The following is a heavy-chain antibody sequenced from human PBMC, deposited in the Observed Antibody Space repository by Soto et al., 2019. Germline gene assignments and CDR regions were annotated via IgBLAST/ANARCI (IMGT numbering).Heavy chain of an antibody. CDR1: GFTFSSYG. J-gene: IGHJ4*02. CDR3: AKEGPRKLTGGAFDY. CDR2: ISYDGSNK. V-gene: IGHV3-30*18. Sequence: QVQLVESGGGVVQPGRSLRLSCAASGFTFSSYGMHWVRQAPGKGLEWVAVISYDGSNKYYADSVKGRFTISRDNSKNTLYLQMNSLRAEDTAVYYGAKEGPRKLTGGAFDYWGQGTLVTVSS. D-gene: IGHD7-27*01.